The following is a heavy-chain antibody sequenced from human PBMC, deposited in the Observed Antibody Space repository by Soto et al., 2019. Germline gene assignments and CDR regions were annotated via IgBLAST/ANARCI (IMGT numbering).Heavy chain of an antibody. CDR3: TRDDVHFNGDRYYGVPMDV. CDR1: GFSVSSKY. CDR2: IQSGGTT. V-gene: IGHV3-66*01. J-gene: IGHJ6*04. D-gene: IGHD2-8*01. Sequence: EVQLVESGGDLVQPGGSLRLSCAASGFSVSSKYMSWVRQAPGKGLEWVSLIQSGGTTYYAGSVKGRFTISRDYSENTLFLQMIRMRVEVTAVYYCTRDDVHFNGDRYYGVPMDVWGKGTTVTVSA.